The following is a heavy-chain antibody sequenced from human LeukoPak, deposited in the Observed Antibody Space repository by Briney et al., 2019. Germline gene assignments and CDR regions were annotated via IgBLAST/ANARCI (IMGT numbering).Heavy chain of an antibody. J-gene: IGHJ4*02. CDR1: GFSFSNYW. D-gene: IGHD5-24*01. CDR3: TRVGYIDEGIDY. Sequence: GGSLRLSCTASGFSFSNYWMSWVRQAPGKGLEWVASIKQDESEKYYVDSVKGRFTTSRDNAKNSLYLQMNSLRAEDTAIYYCTRVGYIDEGIDYWGQGTLVTVSS. V-gene: IGHV3-7*04. CDR2: IKQDESEK.